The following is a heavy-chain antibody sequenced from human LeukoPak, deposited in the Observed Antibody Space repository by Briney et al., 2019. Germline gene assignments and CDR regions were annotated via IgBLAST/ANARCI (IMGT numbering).Heavy chain of an antibody. CDR1: GGSISSYY. D-gene: IGHD6-13*01. Sequence: PSETLSLTCTVSGGSISSYYWSWIRQPPGKGLEWIGYIYYSGSTNYNPSLKSRVTISVDTSKNQFSLKLSSVTAADTAVYYCARDGEQDASAEYFQHWGQGTLVTVSS. V-gene: IGHV4-59*12. CDR2: IYYSGST. J-gene: IGHJ1*01. CDR3: ARDGEQDASAEYFQH.